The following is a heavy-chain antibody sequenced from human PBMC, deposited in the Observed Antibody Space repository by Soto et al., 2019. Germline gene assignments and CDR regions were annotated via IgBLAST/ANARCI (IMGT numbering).Heavy chain of an antibody. CDR1: GGSCSGYY. CDR3: AGGARPHYYYGMDV. J-gene: IGHJ6*02. D-gene: IGHD6-6*01. CDR2: INHSGST. Sequence: PSETLSLTCGVYGGSCSGYYWSWIRQPPGKGLEWIGEINHSGSTNYNPSLKSRVTISVDTSKNQFSLKLSSVTAADTAVYYCAGGARPHYYYGMDVWGQGTTVTVSS. V-gene: IGHV4-34*01.